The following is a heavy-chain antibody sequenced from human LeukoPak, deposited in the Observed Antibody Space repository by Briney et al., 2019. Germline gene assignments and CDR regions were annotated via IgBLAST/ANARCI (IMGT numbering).Heavy chain of an antibody. Sequence: GGSLRLSCAASGFTFSSYSMNWVRQAPGKGLEWVSSISSSSSYIYYADSVKGRFTISRDNAKNSLYLQMNSLRAEDTAVYYCARGGPRDYDFWSGYYTPFDWGQGTLVTVS. J-gene: IGHJ4*02. V-gene: IGHV3-21*01. CDR3: ARGGPRDYDFWSGYYTPFD. CDR2: ISSSSSYI. CDR1: GFTFSSYS. D-gene: IGHD3-3*01.